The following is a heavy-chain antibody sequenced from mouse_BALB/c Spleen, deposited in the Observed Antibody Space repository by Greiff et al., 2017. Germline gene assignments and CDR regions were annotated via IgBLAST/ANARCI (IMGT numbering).Heavy chain of an antibody. CDR2: INPSNGRT. CDR1: GYTFTSYW. V-gene: IGHV1S81*02. J-gene: IGHJ2*01. D-gene: IGHD2-12*01. Sequence: VQLQHPGAELVKPGASVKLSCKASGYTFTSYWMHWVKQRPGQGLEWIGEINPSNGRTNYNEKFKSKATLTVDKSSSTAYMQLSSLTSEDSAVYYCARYYSYFDYWGQGTTLTVSS. CDR3: ARYYSYFDY.